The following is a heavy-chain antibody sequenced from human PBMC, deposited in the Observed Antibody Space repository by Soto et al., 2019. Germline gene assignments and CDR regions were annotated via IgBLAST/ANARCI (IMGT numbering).Heavy chain of an antibody. J-gene: IGHJ3*02. D-gene: IGHD3-10*01. V-gene: IGHV3-30*18. CDR3: AKGLSMVRGLFVLLPDGLDI. Sequence: VQMVESGGGVVQPGRSLRLTCAVSGFTFSDYGMHWVRQAPRKGLEWVAVVSYDGSSEFYADSVKGRFTISRDNSKNTLHLQMNSLRPEDTAVYYCAKGLSMVRGLFVLLPDGLDIWGQGTVVTVSS. CDR1: GFTFSDYG. CDR2: VSYDGSSE.